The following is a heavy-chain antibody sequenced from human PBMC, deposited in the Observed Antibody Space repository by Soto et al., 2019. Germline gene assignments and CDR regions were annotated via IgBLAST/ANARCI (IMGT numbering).Heavy chain of an antibody. CDR2: INSDGSST. V-gene: IGHV3-74*01. D-gene: IGHD2-15*01. Sequence: WGSLRLSCAASGFTFSSYWMHWVRQAPGKGLVWVSRINSDGSSTSYADSVKGRFTISRDNAKNTLYLQMNSLRAEDTAVYYCARGCSGGSCYSGWAGWFDPWGQGTLVTVSS. CDR1: GFTFSSYW. CDR3: ARGCSGGSCYSGWAGWFDP. J-gene: IGHJ5*02.